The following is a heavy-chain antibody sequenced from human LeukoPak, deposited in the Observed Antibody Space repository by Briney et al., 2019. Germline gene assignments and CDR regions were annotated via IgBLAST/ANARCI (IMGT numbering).Heavy chain of an antibody. Sequence: SATLSLTCAVSGYSISSGYYWGWIRQPPGQGLEWIGSIYHSGSTYYNPSLTSRVTISVDTSKNQFSLKLSSVTAADTAVYYCASTGVFDYWGQGTLVTVSS. D-gene: IGHD2-8*01. CDR1: GYSISSGYY. CDR3: ASTGVFDY. J-gene: IGHJ4*02. CDR2: IYHSGST. V-gene: IGHV4-38-2*01.